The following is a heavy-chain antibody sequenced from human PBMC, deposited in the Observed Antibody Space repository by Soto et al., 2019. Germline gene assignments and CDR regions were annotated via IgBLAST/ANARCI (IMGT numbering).Heavy chain of an antibody. Sequence: PGGSLRLSCAASGFTFSSYAMSWVRQAPGKGLEWVSVIYSGGSTYYADSVKGRFTISRDNAKNSLYLEMNSLRAEDTAVYYCARDKNGWEFLIDYWGQGTLVTVSS. V-gene: IGHV3-23*03. J-gene: IGHJ4*02. CDR3: ARDKNGWEFLIDY. CDR2: IYSGGST. D-gene: IGHD1-26*01. CDR1: GFTFSSYA.